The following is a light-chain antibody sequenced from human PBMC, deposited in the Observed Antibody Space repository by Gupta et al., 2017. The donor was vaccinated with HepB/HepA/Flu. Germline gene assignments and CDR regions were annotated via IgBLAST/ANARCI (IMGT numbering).Light chain of an antibody. CDR2: AAS. J-gene: IGKJ4*01. CDR3: QQYKRYRLT. V-gene: IGKV1-16*02. CDR1: QGINNY. Sequence: DIQMTQSPSSLSASVGDRVTITCRASQGINNYLAWFQQKPGKAPRSLISAASSLQSGVPSKFSGSGSGTDSTLTISRLQPEDFATYDCQQYKRYRLTFGAGTKVEMK.